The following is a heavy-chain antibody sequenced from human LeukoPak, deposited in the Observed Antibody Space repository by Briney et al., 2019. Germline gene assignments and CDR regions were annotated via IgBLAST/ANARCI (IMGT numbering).Heavy chain of an antibody. V-gene: IGHV1-69*06. Sequence: GASVKVSCKASGGTFSTYTFSWVRQAPGQGLEWIGRIITIFGAANYAQKFQGRVTITADKSTSTAYMELSSLRSEDTAVYYCARALYDYGDYEDAFDIWGQGTMVTVSS. J-gene: IGHJ3*02. CDR2: IITIFGAA. D-gene: IGHD4-17*01. CDR3: ARALYDYGDYEDAFDI. CDR1: GGTFSTYT.